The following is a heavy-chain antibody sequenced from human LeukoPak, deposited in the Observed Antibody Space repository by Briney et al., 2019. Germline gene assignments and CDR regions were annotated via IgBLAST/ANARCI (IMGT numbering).Heavy chain of an antibody. J-gene: IGHJ3*02. D-gene: IGHD3-3*01. CDR3: ASPSYDFWSSYLSSTAFDI. CDR1: GYTFTDYY. CDR2: INPNSGGT. V-gene: IGHV1-2*02. Sequence: ASVKVSCKASGYTFTDYYMHWVRQAPGQGLEWMGWINPNSGGTNYAQKFQGRVTMTRDTSISTAYMELSRLRSDDTAVYYCASPSYDFWSSYLSSTAFDIWGQGTMVTVSS.